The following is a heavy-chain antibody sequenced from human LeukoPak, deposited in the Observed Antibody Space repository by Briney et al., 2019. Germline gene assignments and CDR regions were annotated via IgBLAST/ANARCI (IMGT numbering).Heavy chain of an antibody. J-gene: IGHJ6*03. D-gene: IGHD3-22*01. Sequence: GGSLRLSCAASGFTFSSYSMNWVRQAPGKGLEWVSSISSSSSYIYYADSVKGRLTISRDNAKNSLYLQMNSLRAEDTAVYYCASYARITMIVGVYYYMDVWGKGTTVTVSS. CDR1: GFTFSSYS. CDR3: ASYARITMIVGVYYYMDV. V-gene: IGHV3-21*01. CDR2: ISSSSSYI.